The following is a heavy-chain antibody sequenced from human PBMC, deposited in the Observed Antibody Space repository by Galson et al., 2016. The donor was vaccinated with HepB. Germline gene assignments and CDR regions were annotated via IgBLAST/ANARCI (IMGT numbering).Heavy chain of an antibody. J-gene: IGHJ5*02. D-gene: IGHD3-10*01. CDR3: ARGPKYYYGSGSYQFNWFDP. CDR2: ISYSGST. V-gene: IGHV4-30-4*01. Sequence: TLSLTCTVSGGSIRIYDYYWNWMRQPPGKGLEWIGYISYSGSTYYNPSLKSRLTISVDTSKNQFSLKLRSVTAADTAVYYCARGPKYYYGSGSYQFNWFDPWGQGTLVTVSS. CDR1: GGSIRIYDYY.